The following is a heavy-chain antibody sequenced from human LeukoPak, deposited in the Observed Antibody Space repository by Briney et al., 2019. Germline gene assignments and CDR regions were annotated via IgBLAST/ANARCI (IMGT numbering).Heavy chain of an antibody. CDR3: ARDFSSSWYRGAPHHDY. D-gene: IGHD6-13*01. CDR1: GFTFSSYS. CDR2: ISSSSSTI. V-gene: IGHV3-48*01. J-gene: IGHJ4*02. Sequence: PGGSLRLSCAASGFTFSSYSMNWVRQAPGKGLEWVSYISSSSSTIYYADSVKGRFTISRDNAKNSLYLQMNSLRAEDTAVYYCARDFSSSWYRGAPHHDYWGQGTLVTVSS.